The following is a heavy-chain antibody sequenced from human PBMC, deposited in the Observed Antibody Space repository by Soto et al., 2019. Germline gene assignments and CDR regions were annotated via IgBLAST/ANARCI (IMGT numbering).Heavy chain of an antibody. J-gene: IGHJ6*02. CDR1: GYTFTSYD. CDR3: ARRGYSRSRYYYHYYGMDV. CDR2: MNTNSGNT. V-gene: IGHV1-8*01. Sequence: QVQLVQSGAEVKKPGASVKVSCKASGYTFTSYDINWVRQATGQGLEWMGWMNTNSGNTGYAQKFQGRVTMTRNTSINPDYREVSSRRSEDTAGYYCARRGYSRSRYYYHYYGMDVWGQGTTVTVSS. D-gene: IGHD6-13*01.